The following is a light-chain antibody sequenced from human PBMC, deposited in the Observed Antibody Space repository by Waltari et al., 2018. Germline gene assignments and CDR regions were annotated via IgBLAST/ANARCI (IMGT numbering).Light chain of an antibody. CDR3: QQRSNWPPYT. V-gene: IGKV3-11*01. CDR2: DAS. CDR1: QSVRSN. J-gene: IGKJ2*01. Sequence: EIVLTQSPATLSLSPGERATLSWRASQSVRSNLAWYQQKPGQAPRLLIYDASNRATGIPARFSGSGSGTDFTLTISSLEPEDFAVYYCQQRSNWPPYTFGQGTKLEIK.